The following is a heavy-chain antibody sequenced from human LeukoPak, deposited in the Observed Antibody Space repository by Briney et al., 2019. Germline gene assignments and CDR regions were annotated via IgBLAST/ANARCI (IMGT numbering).Heavy chain of an antibody. D-gene: IGHD2-15*01. J-gene: IGHJ4*02. V-gene: IGHV3-23*01. CDR2: ISDSGGRT. Sequence: GGSLRLSCAASGFTSSIYAMSWVRQAPGKGLEWVSVISDSGGRTYYTDSVRGRFTISRDNSKNTVYLLMNSLRVDDTAVYYCARDGNPYCSGGNCFLDHWGQGTLVTVSS. CDR3: ARDGNPYCSGGNCFLDH. CDR1: GFTSSIYA.